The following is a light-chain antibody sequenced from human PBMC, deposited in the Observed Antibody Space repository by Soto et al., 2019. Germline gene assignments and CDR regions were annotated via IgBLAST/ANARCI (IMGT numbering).Light chain of an antibody. V-gene: IGLV2-11*01. CDR2: DVS. Sequence: QSALTQPRGVSSSPGQSVTMSCTRTGRGVGEYDYVSWYQQHPGKAPKLMIFDVSERPSGVPDRFSGSKTGNTASLTISGLQAEDAADYFCCSSAASPSVFGTGPKVTVL. J-gene: IGLJ1*01. CDR1: GRGVGEYDY. CDR3: CSSAASPSV.